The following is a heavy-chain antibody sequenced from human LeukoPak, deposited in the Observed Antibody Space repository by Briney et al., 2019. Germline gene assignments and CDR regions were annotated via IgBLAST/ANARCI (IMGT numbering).Heavy chain of an antibody. Sequence: PSETLSLTCSVSGGSISSSSYYWGWIRQPPGKGLGWIVSIYYSGSTYYNPSLKSRVTISVDTSKNQFSLKLSSVTAADTAVYYCARHSYYYDSSGYYLDYWGQGTLVTVSS. CDR3: ARHSYYYDSSGYYLDY. CDR1: GGSISSSSYY. V-gene: IGHV4-39*01. J-gene: IGHJ4*02. CDR2: IYYSGST. D-gene: IGHD3-22*01.